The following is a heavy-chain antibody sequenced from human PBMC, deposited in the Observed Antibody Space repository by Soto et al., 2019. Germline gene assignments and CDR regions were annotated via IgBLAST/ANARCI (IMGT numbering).Heavy chain of an antibody. CDR1: GFTFSSYE. CDR2: ISSSGSTI. D-gene: IGHD3-3*01. V-gene: IGHV3-48*03. CDR3: ARAYYDFWSGYTHYGMDV. Sequence: GGSLRLSCAASGFTFSSYEMNWVRQAPGKGLEWVSYISSSGSTIYYADSVKGRFTISRDNAKNSLYLQMNSLRAEDTAVYYCARAYYDFWSGYTHYGMDVWGQGTTVTVSS. J-gene: IGHJ6*02.